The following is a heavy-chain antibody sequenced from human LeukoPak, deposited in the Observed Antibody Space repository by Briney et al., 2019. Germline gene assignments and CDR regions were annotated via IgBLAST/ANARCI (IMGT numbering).Heavy chain of an antibody. J-gene: IGHJ4*02. V-gene: IGHV4-59*01. CDR1: DGSISNYY. D-gene: IGHD5-12*01. CDR2: IYYSGST. Sequence: SETLSLTCTVSDGSISNYYWSWIRQPPGKGLEWIGYIYYSGSTYYNPSLKSRVTISVDTSKNQFSLKLSSVTAADTAVYYCARLGGYEDYWGQGTLVTVSS. CDR3: ARLGGYEDY.